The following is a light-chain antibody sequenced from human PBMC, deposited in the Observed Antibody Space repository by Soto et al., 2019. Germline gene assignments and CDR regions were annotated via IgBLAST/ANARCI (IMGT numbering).Light chain of an antibody. CDR3: ISYTSTSTLYV. CDR2: DVS. V-gene: IGLV2-14*03. Sequence: QSALTQPASVSGSPGQSITISCTGTSSDIGGYNYVSWYQQLPGKVPKLIIYDVSNRPSGVSDRFSGSKSGNAASLTSSGLQAEDEADYYCISYTSTSTLYVFGTGTKVTVL. CDR1: SSDIGGYNY. J-gene: IGLJ1*01.